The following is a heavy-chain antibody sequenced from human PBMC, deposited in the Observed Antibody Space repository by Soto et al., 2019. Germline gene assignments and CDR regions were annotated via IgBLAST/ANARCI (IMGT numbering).Heavy chain of an antibody. CDR1: GFTLSDHY. J-gene: IGHJ4*02. D-gene: IGHD2-8*01. V-gene: IGHV3-72*01. CDR3: TRLYNGRYYFDY. Sequence: GGSLRLSCAASGFTLSDHYMDWVRQAPGKGLEWVGRTRNKANSDTTEYAASVKGRFTISRDDSKNSLYLQMSSLKTEDTAVYYCTRLYNGRYYFDYWGQGTLVTVSS. CDR2: TRNKANSDTT.